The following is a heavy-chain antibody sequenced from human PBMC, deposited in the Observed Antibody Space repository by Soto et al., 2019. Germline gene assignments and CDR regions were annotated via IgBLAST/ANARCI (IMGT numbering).Heavy chain of an antibody. CDR3: ARGLCSGGSCYSGGAFDN. CDR2: IIPILGIA. V-gene: IGHV1-69*02. J-gene: IGHJ3*02. Sequence: QVRLVQSGAEVKKPGSSVKVSCKASGGTFSSYTISWVRQAPGQGLEWMGRIIPILGIANYAQKFQGRVTITADKSTSTAYMELSSLRSEDTAVYYCARGLCSGGSCYSGGAFDNWGQGTMVTVSS. D-gene: IGHD2-15*01. CDR1: GGTFSSYT.